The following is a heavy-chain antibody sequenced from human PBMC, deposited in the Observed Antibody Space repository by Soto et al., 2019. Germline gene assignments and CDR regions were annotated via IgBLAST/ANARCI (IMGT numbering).Heavy chain of an antibody. Sequence: SETLSLTCAASGGSISSGGYSWSWIRQPPGKGLEWIGYIYHSGGTYYHPSLKSRVTISLDRSKNQFSLKLISVTAADTAVYYCGRGGWLSDSFDIWGQGTMVTVSS. V-gene: IGHV4-30-2*01. CDR1: GGSISSGGYS. CDR2: IYHSGGT. D-gene: IGHD3-22*01. CDR3: GRGGWLSDSFDI. J-gene: IGHJ3*02.